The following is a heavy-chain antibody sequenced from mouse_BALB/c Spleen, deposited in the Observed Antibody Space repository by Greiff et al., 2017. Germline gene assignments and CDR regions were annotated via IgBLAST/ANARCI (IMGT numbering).Heavy chain of an antibody. CDR1: GFSLTSYG. CDR3: ARNYYGSKGFAY. V-gene: IGHV2-2*02. D-gene: IGHD1-1*01. CDR2: IWSGGST. Sequence: VQLQQSGPGLVQPSQSLSITCTVSGFSLTSYGVHWVRQSPGKGLEWLGVIWSGGSTDYNAAFISRLSISKDNSKSQVFFKMNSLQANDTAIYYCARNYYGSKGFAYWGQGTLVTVSA. J-gene: IGHJ3*01.